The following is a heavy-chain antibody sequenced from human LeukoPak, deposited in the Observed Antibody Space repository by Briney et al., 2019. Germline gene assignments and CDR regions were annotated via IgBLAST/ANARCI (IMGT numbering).Heavy chain of an antibody. Sequence: GASVKVSCKASGYTFTGYYMHWVRQAPGQGLEWMGWINPNSGGTNYAQKFQGRVTMTRDTSISTAYMELSRLRSDDTAVYYCARVDTAMVRNWFDPWGQGTLVTVSS. CDR3: ARVDTAMVRNWFDP. CDR1: GYTFTGYY. CDR2: INPNSGGT. V-gene: IGHV1-2*02. J-gene: IGHJ5*02. D-gene: IGHD5-18*01.